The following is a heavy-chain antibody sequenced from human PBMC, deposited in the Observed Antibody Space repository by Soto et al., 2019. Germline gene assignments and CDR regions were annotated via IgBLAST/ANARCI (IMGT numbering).Heavy chain of an antibody. D-gene: IGHD5-12*01. CDR1: GGPFSNDI. CDR3: ARDSPIGSTFSGYDVIDY. CDR2: IIPLLSTA. J-gene: IGHJ4*02. Sequence: QVQLVQSGAEVKKPGSSVKVSCKASGGPFSNDIITWVRQAPGQGLEWMGRIIPLLSTATYAQKFQGRLTITADRSTGTAYMELNSLTSEDTAVYYCARDSPIGSTFSGYDVIDYWGQGTLLTVSS. V-gene: IGHV1-69*08.